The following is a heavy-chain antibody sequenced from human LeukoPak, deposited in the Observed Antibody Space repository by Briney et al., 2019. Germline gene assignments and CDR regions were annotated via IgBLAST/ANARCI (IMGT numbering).Heavy chain of an antibody. CDR1: GYSFTSYW. D-gene: IGHD3-10*01. Sequence: GESLKISCKGSGYSFTSYWIGWVRQMPGKGLEWMGIIYPGDSDSRYSPSFQGQVTISADKSISTAYLQWSSLKASDTAMYYCARRPSTYGSGTYHDYWGQGTLSPSPQ. V-gene: IGHV5-51*01. CDR3: ARRPSTYGSGTYHDY. CDR2: IYPGDSDS. J-gene: IGHJ4*02.